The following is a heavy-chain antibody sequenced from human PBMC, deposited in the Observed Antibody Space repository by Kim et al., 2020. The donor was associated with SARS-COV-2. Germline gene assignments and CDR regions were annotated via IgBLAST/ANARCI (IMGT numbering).Heavy chain of an antibody. CDR2: ISWNSGSI. Sequence: GGSLRLSCAASGFTFDDYAMHWVRQAPGKGLEWVSGISWNSGSIGYADSVKGRFTISRDNAKNSLYLQMNSLRAEDTALYYCAKDTGGQPLNWFDPWGQGTLVTVSS. J-gene: IGHJ5*02. V-gene: IGHV3-9*01. CDR1: GFTFDDYA. D-gene: IGHD3-10*01. CDR3: AKDTGGQPLNWFDP.